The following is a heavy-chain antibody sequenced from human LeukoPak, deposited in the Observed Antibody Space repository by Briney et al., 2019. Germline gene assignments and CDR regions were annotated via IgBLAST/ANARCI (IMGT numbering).Heavy chain of an antibody. Sequence: GASVKVSCKASGYTITSYDIHWVRQATGQGLEWMGWMNPNSGNTGYAQKFQGRVTMTRNTSISTAYMELSSLRSEDTAVYYCARVSIRRRVPAAILGPFDPWGQGTLVTVSS. CDR3: ARVSIRRRVPAAILGPFDP. J-gene: IGHJ5*02. V-gene: IGHV1-8*01. CDR1: GYTITSYD. CDR2: MNPNSGNT. D-gene: IGHD2-2*01.